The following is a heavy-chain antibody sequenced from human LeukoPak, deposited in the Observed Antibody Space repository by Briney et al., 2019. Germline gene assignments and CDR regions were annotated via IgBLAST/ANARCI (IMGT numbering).Heavy chain of an antibody. J-gene: IGHJ4*01. V-gene: IGHV3-48*01. Sequence: GSLKLSFAAPCFNFIDYRMNWDWQAPGKGLEGISNIGISRGNTNYTGPVKGRFTISRDKARNSLYLQRNSLRVEYTAVYYCARDHRYAFDNWGHGTLVTVSS. CDR3: ARDHRYAFDN. D-gene: IGHD5-12*01. CDR1: CFNFIDYR. CDR2: IGISRGNT.